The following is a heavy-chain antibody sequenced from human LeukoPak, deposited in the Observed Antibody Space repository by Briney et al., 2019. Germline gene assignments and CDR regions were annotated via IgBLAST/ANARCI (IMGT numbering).Heavy chain of an antibody. Sequence: GGSLRLSCAASGFTFSTYVMSWVRQAPGKGLEWVSTISASGGITFYADSVKGRFTVSRDISKNTLYLQMNSLRAEDTAIYYCASLTGGWVQSDDLDIWGQGTMVIVSS. D-gene: IGHD5-24*01. CDR3: ASLTGGWVQSDDLDI. V-gene: IGHV3-23*01. J-gene: IGHJ3*02. CDR1: GFTFSTYV. CDR2: ISASGGIT.